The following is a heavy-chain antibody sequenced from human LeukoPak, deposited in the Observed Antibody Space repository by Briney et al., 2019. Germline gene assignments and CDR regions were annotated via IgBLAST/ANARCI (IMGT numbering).Heavy chain of an antibody. CDR1: GHTFTNYA. Sequence: ASVKVSCKASGHTFTNYAINWVRQAPGQGLERMGWITTDTGNPTYAQGFTGRFVFSLDTSVSTAYLQISNLKAEDTAVYYCARVESRHYYGSAGGVWGQGTLVTVSS. CDR3: ARVESRHYYGSAGGV. D-gene: IGHD3-10*01. V-gene: IGHV7-4-1*02. CDR2: ITTDTGNP. J-gene: IGHJ4*02.